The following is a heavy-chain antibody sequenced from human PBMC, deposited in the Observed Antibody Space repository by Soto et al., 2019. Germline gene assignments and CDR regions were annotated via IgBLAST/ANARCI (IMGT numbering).Heavy chain of an antibody. J-gene: IGHJ4*02. V-gene: IGHV1-3*01. Sequence: ASVKVSCKASGYTFTNYAIHWVRRAPGQRLEWMGWINAGTDFTKYSQKFQDRVTITRDTSASTVYMELSSLKSEDTAVYYCARTTLYATGCARGHFDSRGEGTLITVPS. CDR3: ARTTLYATGCARGHFDS. CDR2: INAGTDFT. CDR1: GYTFTNYA. D-gene: IGHD2-2*01.